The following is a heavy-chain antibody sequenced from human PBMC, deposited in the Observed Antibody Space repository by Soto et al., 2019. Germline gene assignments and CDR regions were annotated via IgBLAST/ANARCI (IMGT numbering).Heavy chain of an antibody. Sequence: SETLSLTCAVYGGSFSGYYWSWIRQPPGKGLEWIGEINHSGSINYNPSLKSRVTISVDTSKNQFSLKLSSVTAADTAVYYCARPLAATFDPWGQGTLVTVSS. J-gene: IGHJ5*02. V-gene: IGHV4-34*01. CDR1: GGSFSGYY. CDR3: ARPLAATFDP. CDR2: INHSGSI. D-gene: IGHD6-13*01.